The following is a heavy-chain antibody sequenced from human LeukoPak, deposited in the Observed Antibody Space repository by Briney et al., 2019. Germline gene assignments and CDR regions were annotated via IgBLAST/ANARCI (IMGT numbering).Heavy chain of an antibody. CDR1: GFTFSSYG. CDR3: ARDQNSSGWWGRGWYYYYYGMDV. V-gene: IGHV3-33*01. D-gene: IGHD6-19*01. CDR2: IWYDGSNK. Sequence: GGSLRLSCAASGFTFSSYGMHWVRQAPGKGLEWVAVIWYDGSNKYYADFVKGRFTISRDNSKNTLHLQMNSLRAEDTAVYYCARDQNSSGWWGRGWYYYYYGMDVWGQGTTVTVSS. J-gene: IGHJ6*02.